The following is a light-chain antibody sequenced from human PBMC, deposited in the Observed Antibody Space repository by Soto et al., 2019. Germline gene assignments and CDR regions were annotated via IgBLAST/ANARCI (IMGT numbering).Light chain of an antibody. CDR3: QQRSNWPLT. Sequence: EIVLTQSPATLSLSPGERATLSFRASQSVSSYLAWYQQKPGQAPGLLIYDASNRATGIPARFSGSGSGTDFTLTISSLEPEDFAVYYCQQRSNWPLTFGPGTKVDIK. CDR1: QSVSSY. J-gene: IGKJ3*01. CDR2: DAS. V-gene: IGKV3-11*01.